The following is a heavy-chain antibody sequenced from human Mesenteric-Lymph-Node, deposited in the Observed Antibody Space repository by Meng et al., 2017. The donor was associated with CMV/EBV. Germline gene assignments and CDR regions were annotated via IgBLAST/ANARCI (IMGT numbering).Heavy chain of an antibody. Sequence: GESLKISCAASGFTFSSYAMSWVRQAPGKGLEWVSVIYSGGSSTYYADSVKGRFTISRDNSKNTLYLQMNSLRADDTAMYYCARDRARYGMDIWGQGTTVTVSS. CDR1: GFTFSSYA. J-gene: IGHJ6*02. D-gene: IGHD3-10*01. V-gene: IGHV3-23*03. CDR3: ARDRARYGMDI. CDR2: IYSGGSST.